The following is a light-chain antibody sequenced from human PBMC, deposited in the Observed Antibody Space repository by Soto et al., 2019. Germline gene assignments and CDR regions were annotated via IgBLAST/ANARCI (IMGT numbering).Light chain of an antibody. CDR2: QDT. J-gene: IGLJ2*01. Sequence: SYELTQPPSVSVSPGQTASITCSGDKLEDKYVSWYQQRPGQSPSLVIYQDTKRPSGIPERFSGSNSGNTGTLTIRGTQAMDEADYYCQAWDSRTLVVFGGGTKVTVL. CDR1: KLEDKY. CDR3: QAWDSRTLVV. V-gene: IGLV3-1*01.